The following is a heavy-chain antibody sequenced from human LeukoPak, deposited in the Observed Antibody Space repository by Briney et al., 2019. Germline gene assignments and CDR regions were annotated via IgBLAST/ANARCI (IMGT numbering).Heavy chain of an antibody. J-gene: IGHJ4*02. Sequence: PGGSLRLSCAASRFTFNSYAMSWVRQAPGKGLEWVSVIGGSNGITFYVGSVKGRFTISRDNSKDTLYLQMNSLRAEDTAVHYCARNENSGWGYFDYWGQGTLVTVSS. CDR3: ARNENSGWGYFDY. CDR1: RFTFNSYA. D-gene: IGHD5-12*01. CDR2: IGGSNGIT. V-gene: IGHV3-23*01.